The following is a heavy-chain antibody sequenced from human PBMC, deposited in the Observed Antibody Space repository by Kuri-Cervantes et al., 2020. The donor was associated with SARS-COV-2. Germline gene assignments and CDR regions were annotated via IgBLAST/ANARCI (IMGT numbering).Heavy chain of an antibody. CDR3: ARDTVRGVIRYYFDY. CDR1: EFTFSSYG. CDR2: IWYDGSNK. V-gene: IGHV3-33*08. Sequence: GESLKISCAASEFTFSSYGMHWVRQAPGKGLEWVAVIWYDGSNKYYADSVKGRFTISRDNSKNTLYLQMNSLRAEDTAVYYCARDTVRGVIRYYFDYWGQGTLVTVSS. J-gene: IGHJ4*02. D-gene: IGHD3-16*02.